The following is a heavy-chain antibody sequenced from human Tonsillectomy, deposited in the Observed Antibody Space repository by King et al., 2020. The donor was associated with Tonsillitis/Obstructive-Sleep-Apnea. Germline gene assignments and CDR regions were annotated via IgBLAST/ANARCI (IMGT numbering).Heavy chain of an antibody. Sequence: QVQLVQSGAEVKKPGSSVKVSCEASGGTFSSYAITWVRQAPGQGLEWMGRIIPLIGIANYAQKFQGRVTITADKSTSTAYMDLSSLRSEDTAVYYCARASGISGSYLDLSYWGQGTLVTVSS. CDR2: IIPLIGIA. CDR1: GGTFSSYA. V-gene: IGHV1-69*04. J-gene: IGHJ4*02. CDR3: ARASGISGSYLDLSY. D-gene: IGHD3-10*01.